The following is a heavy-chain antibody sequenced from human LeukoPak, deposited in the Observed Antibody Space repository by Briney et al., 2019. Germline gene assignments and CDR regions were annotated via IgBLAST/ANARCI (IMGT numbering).Heavy chain of an antibody. J-gene: IGHJ6*03. CDR3: AREVSSGWYSDYYMDV. V-gene: IGHV3-66*01. Sequence: GGSLRLSCAASGFTFSDYEMNWVRQAPGKGLEWVSVIYSGGSTYYADSVKGRFTISRDNSKNTLYLQMNSLRAEDTAVYYCAREVSSGWYSDYYMDVWGKGTTVTISS. CDR2: IYSGGST. D-gene: IGHD6-19*01. CDR1: GFTFSDYE.